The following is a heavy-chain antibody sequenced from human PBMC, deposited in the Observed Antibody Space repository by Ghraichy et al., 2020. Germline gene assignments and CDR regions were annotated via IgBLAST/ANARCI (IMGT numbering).Heavy chain of an antibody. D-gene: IGHD3-22*01. V-gene: IGHV1-69*13. CDR3: ASHVYDSSGYYYPDFDY. Sequence: SVKVSCKASGGTFSSYAISWVRQAPGQGLEWMGGIIPIFGTANYAQKFQGRVTITADESTSTAYMELSSLRSEDTAVYYCASHVYDSSGYYYPDFDYWGQGTLVTVSS. J-gene: IGHJ4*02. CDR1: GGTFSSYA. CDR2: IIPIFGTA.